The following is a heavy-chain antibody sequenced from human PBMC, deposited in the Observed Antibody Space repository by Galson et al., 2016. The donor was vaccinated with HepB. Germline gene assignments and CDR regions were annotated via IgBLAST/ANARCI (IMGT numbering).Heavy chain of an antibody. CDR1: GFTFSSSA. V-gene: IGHV3-30*04. D-gene: IGHD1-7*01. CDR3: ARDRHTWKYFISGSPDV. J-gene: IGHJ6*02. CDR2: ISYDGSNK. Sequence: SLRLSCAASGFTFSSSAMHWVRQAPGKGLEWVAVISYDGSNKYYADSVKGRFTISRDNSKNTLYLQMNSLRAEDTAVYYSARDRHTWKYFISGSPDVWGQGTTVTVSS.